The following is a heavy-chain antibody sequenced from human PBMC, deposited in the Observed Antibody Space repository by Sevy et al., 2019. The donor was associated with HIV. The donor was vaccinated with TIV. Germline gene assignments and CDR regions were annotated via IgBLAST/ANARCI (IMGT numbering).Heavy chain of an antibody. CDR1: GDSISSSSYY. D-gene: IGHD3-3*01. CDR3: ARSNPYYDFWSGYMTSGYFHF. CDR2: ISYSGNT. J-gene: IGHJ4*02. Sequence: SETLSLTCIVSGDSISSSSYYWGWIRQPPGKGLEWIASISYSGNTYYNPSLKSRTTMSIDTSKNQFFLTLNSVTAPDAAVYYCARSNPYYDFWSGYMTSGYFHFWGPGTLVTVSS. V-gene: IGHV4-39*01.